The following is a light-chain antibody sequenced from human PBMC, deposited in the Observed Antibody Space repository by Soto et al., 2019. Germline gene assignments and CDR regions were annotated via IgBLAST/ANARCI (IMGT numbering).Light chain of an antibody. CDR1: QSVSSY. V-gene: IGKV3-11*01. CDR2: DAS. CDR3: QQRSNWFT. J-gene: IGKJ5*01. Sequence: EIVLTQSPATLSLSPGERATLSCRASQSVSSYLAWYQQKPAQAPRLLIYDASNRATGIPARFSGSGSGTDFTLTISSLEPEDCAVYYCQQRSNWFTFGQGTRLEIK.